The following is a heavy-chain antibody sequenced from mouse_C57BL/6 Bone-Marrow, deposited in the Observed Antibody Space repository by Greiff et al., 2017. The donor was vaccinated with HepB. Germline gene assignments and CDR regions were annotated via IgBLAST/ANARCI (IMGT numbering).Heavy chain of an antibody. J-gene: IGHJ2*01. CDR1: GFTFSDYY. V-gene: IGHV5-12*01. CDR2: ISNGGGST. Sequence: EVKLMESGGGLVQPGGSLKLSCAASGFTFSDYYMYWVRQTPEKRLEWVAYISNGGGSTYYPDTVKGRFTISRDNAKNTLYLQMSRLNSEDTAMYYCARHDWDGTFDYWGQGTTLTVSS. D-gene: IGHD4-1*01. CDR3: ARHDWDGTFDY.